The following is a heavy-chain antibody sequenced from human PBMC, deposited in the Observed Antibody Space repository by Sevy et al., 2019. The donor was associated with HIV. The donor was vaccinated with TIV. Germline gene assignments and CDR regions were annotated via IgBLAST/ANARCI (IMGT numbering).Heavy chain of an antibody. CDR2: IYSGDST. Sequence: GGSLRLSCAASGFTVSSNYMSWVRQAPGKGLEWVSAIYSGDSTYYADSVKGRFTISRDKSKNTLYLQMKSLRAEDTAVYYCARGPGRYGDEFRDRVDYWGQGTLVTVSS. CDR3: ARGPGRYGDEFRDRVDY. D-gene: IGHD4-17*01. J-gene: IGHJ4*02. CDR1: GFTVSSNY. V-gene: IGHV3-53*01.